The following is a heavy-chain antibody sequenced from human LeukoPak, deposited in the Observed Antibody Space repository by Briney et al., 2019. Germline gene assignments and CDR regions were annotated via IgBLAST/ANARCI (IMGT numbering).Heavy chain of an antibody. CDR3: ARHRNGGTNPLDY. CDR1: GGSISGHN. V-gene: IGHV4-59*08. J-gene: IGHJ4*02. D-gene: IGHD4-23*01. Sequence: SETLSLTCEVSGGSISGHNWSWFRQPPGKRLEWVGHIYCCSGSTTSSPSLRSRLTIAFDTSKNQLSLKLNSATAADTALYFCARHRNGGTNPLDYWGQGILVTVSS. CDR2: IYCCSGST.